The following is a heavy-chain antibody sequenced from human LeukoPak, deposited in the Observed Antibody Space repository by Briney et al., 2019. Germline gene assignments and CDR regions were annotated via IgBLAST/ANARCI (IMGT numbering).Heavy chain of an antibody. CDR1: GGSISSSSYY. J-gene: IGHJ4*02. V-gene: IGHV4-39*07. CDR3: ARAGPLYGSGRSHKYDY. CDR2: IYYSGST. D-gene: IGHD3-10*01. Sequence: PSETLSLTCTVSGGSISSSSYYWGWIRPPPGKGLVWLGSIYYSGSTYYNPSLKSRVTISVDTSKNQFSLKLSSVTAADTAVYYCARAGPLYGSGRSHKYDYWGQGTLVTVSS.